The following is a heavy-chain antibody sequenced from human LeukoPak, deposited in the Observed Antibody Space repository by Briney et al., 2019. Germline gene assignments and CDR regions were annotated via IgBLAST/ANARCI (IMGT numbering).Heavy chain of an antibody. Sequence: PSETLSLTCTVSGDSISSSSYCWGWIRQPPGKGLEWIGSIFYSGSTYYNPSLKSRVTISVDTSKNQFSLNLGSATAADTAVYYCARRKTYSSSWHPFDSWGQGTLVTVSS. CDR1: GDSISSSSYC. CDR3: ARRKTYSSSWHPFDS. CDR2: IFYSGST. D-gene: IGHD6-13*01. V-gene: IGHV4-39*07. J-gene: IGHJ4*02.